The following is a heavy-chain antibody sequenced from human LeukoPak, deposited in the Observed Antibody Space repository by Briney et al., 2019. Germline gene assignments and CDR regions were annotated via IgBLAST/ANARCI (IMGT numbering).Heavy chain of an antibody. D-gene: IGHD3-16*02. CDR3: ARFRLRLGELSLGDAFDI. J-gene: IGHJ3*02. Sequence: PGGSLRPSCAASGFTVGSNYMSWVRQAPGKGLEWVSVIYSGGSTYYADSVKGRFTISRDNSKNTLYLQMNSLRAEDTAVYYCARFRLRLGELSLGDAFDIWGQGTMVIVSS. CDR2: IYSGGST. V-gene: IGHV3-66*01. CDR1: GFTVGSNY.